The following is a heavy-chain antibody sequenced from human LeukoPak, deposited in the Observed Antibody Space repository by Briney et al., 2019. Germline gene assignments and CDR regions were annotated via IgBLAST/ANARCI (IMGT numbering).Heavy chain of an antibody. CDR1: GGSFSGYY. V-gene: IGHV4-34*01. J-gene: IGHJ4*02. D-gene: IGHD2-15*01. CDR3: ARGPASVVAPSYYFDY. Sequence: SETLSLTCAVSGGSFSGYYWSWVRQPPGKGLEWIGEINHSGSTNYNPSLTSRVTISVDTSKNQFSLKLSSVTAADTAVYYCARGPASVVAPSYYFDYWGQGTLVTVSS. CDR2: INHSGST.